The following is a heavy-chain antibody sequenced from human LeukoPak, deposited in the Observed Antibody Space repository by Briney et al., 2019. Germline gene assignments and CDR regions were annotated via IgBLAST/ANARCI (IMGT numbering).Heavy chain of an antibody. Sequence: GGSLRLSCTTSGFTISSYGMHWVRQAPGKGLEWVAFMRYDGNNKYYADSVKGRFTISRDNSKNTLYLQMNSLRSEDTAMYYCAKEEGNTLGDYWGQGTMVTVSS. CDR1: GFTISSYG. CDR3: AKEEGNTLGDY. D-gene: IGHD7-27*01. CDR2: MRYDGNNK. V-gene: IGHV3-30*02. J-gene: IGHJ4*02.